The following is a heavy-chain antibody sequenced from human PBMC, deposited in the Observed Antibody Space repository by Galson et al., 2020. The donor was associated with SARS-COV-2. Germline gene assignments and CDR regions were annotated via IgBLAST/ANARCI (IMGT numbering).Heavy chain of an antibody. Sequence: GESLKISCKASGYTFTSYGISWVRQAPGQGLEWMGWISAYNGNTNYAQKLQGRVTMTTDTSTSTAYMELRSLRSDDTAVYYCANGFGDWPEYYYYGMDVWGQGTTVTVSS. J-gene: IGHJ6*02. CDR1: GYTFTSYG. CDR2: ISAYNGNT. CDR3: ANGFGDWPEYYYYGMDV. D-gene: IGHD3-10*01. V-gene: IGHV1-18*01.